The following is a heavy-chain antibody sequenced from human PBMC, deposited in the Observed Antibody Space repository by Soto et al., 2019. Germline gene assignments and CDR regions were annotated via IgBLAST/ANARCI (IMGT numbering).Heavy chain of an antibody. Sequence: QVQLVQSGAEVKKPGASVKVSCKASGYTFSSYLLHWVRQAPGQRLEWMGWINAGNGNTKYSQKFQGRVSLTRDTRDPTASSAYTELSSRRSEDTAVYYGAAPSYCSGSYYWGEGPLATVSS. J-gene: IGHJ4*02. D-gene: IGHD3-10*01. CDR2: INAGNGNT. CDR1: GYTFSSYL. V-gene: IGHV1-3*01. CDR3: AAPSYCSGSYY.